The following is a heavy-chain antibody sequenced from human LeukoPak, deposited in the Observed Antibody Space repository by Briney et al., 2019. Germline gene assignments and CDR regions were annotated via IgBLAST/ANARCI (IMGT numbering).Heavy chain of an antibody. CDR3: ARRGSGYSYYYYGMDV. CDR2: IYYSGST. D-gene: IGHD3-22*01. J-gene: IGHJ6*02. V-gene: IGHV4-59*01. Sequence: SETLSLTCTVSGGSISSYYWSWIRQPPGKGLEWIGYIYYSGSTNYNPSLKSRVTISVDTSKNQFSLKLSSVTAADTAVYYCARRGSGYSYYYYGMDVWGQGTTVTVSS. CDR1: GGSISSYY.